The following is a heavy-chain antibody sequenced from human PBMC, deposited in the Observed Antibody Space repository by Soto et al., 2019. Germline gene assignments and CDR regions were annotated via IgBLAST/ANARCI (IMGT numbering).Heavy chain of an antibody. CDR2: IRSKAYGGTT. CDR1: GFTFGDYA. V-gene: IGHV3-49*03. D-gene: IGHD6-6*01. J-gene: IGHJ2*01. Sequence: GGSLRLSCTASGFTFGDYAMSWFRQAPGKGLEWVGFIRSKAYGGTTEYAASVKGRFTISRDDSKSIAYLQMNSLRAEDTAVYYCAKYCIAARPKPYWYFDLWGRGTLVTVSS. CDR3: AKYCIAARPKPYWYFDL.